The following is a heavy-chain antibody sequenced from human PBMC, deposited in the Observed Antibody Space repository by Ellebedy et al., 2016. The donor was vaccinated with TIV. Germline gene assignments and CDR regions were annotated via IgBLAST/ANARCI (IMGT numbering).Heavy chain of an antibody. CDR1: GFTFSSYG. V-gene: IGHV3-33*01. D-gene: IGHD3-10*01. Sequence: GESLKISCAASGFTFSSYGMHWVRQAPGKGLEWVAVIWYDGSNKYYADSVKGRFTISRDNSKNTLYLQMNSLRAEDTAVYYCARDPAYGSRTNWFDPWGQGTLVTVSS. J-gene: IGHJ5*02. CDR3: ARDPAYGSRTNWFDP. CDR2: IWYDGSNK.